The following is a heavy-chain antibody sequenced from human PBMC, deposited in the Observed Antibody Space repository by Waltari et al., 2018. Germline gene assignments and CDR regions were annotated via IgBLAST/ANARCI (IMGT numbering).Heavy chain of an antibody. D-gene: IGHD6-19*01. V-gene: IGHV3-74*01. Sequence: EVQLVESGGGLVQPGGSLRLSCAASGFTFSSYGMHWVRKATGRGQVWCSRISSDGSSTSYADSVKGRFTISRDNAKNTLYLQMNSLRAEDTAVYYCARATPEGGWYLGNWYFDLWGRGTLVTVSS. CDR3: ARATPEGGWYLGNWYFDL. CDR2: ISSDGSST. CDR1: GFTFSSYG. J-gene: IGHJ2*01.